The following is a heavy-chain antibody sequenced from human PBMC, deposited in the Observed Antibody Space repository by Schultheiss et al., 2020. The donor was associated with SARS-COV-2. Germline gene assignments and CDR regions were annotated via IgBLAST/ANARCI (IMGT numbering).Heavy chain of an antibody. CDR3: TTASMGIAARRYYYYGMDV. CDR2: ISYDGSNK. Sequence: GESLKISCAASGFTFSSYAMHWVRQAPGKGLEWVAVISYDGSNKYYADSVKGRFTISRDNSKNTLYLQMNSLKTEDTAVYYCTTASMGIAARRYYYYGMDVWGQGTTVTVSS. D-gene: IGHD6-6*01. V-gene: IGHV3-30*07. J-gene: IGHJ6*02. CDR1: GFTFSSYA.